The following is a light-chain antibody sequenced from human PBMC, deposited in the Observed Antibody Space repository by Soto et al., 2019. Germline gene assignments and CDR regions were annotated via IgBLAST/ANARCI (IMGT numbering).Light chain of an antibody. CDR1: SSDVGGYNY. V-gene: IGLV2-14*01. CDR3: SSYTSSSTLDV. J-gene: IGLJ1*01. CDR2: DVS. Sequence: QSALTQPASVSGSPGQSITISCTGTSSDVGGYNYVSWHQQHPGKAPKLMIYDVSNRPPGVSNRFSGSKSGNTASLTISGLQAEDEADYYCSSYTSSSTLDVFGTGTKLTVL.